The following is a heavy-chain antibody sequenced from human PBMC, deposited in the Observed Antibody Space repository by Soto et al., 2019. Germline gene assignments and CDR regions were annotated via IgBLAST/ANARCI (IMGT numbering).Heavy chain of an antibody. CDR3: ASTVYCNGSGRYSRHYYGMDV. V-gene: IGHV1-69*06. CDR2: ITPFVDTS. CDR1: GGTFSKYS. J-gene: IGHJ6*02. Sequence: QVRLVQSGAEVKKPGSSVKVSCKGSGGTFSKYSLSWVRQTPGQGLEWMGGITPFVDTSNYAQRFLGRVHITADKPTNTAFLEVRGLKPKDTALYFCASTVYCNGSGRYSRHYYGMDVWGQGTTVTVSS. D-gene: IGHD2-15*01.